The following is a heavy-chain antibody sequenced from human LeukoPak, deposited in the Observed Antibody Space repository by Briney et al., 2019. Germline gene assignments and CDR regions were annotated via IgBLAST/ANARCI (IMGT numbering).Heavy chain of an antibody. V-gene: IGHV1-69*04. CDR1: GGTFSSYA. D-gene: IGHD1-1*01. CDR2: IIPILGIA. CDR3: ARSLSERHSDAFDI. J-gene: IGHJ3*02. Sequence: SVKVSCKASGGTFSSYAISWVRQAPGQGLEWMGRIIPILGIANYAQKFQGRVTITADKSTSTAYMELSSLRSEDTAVYYCARSLSERHSDAFDIWGQGTMVTVSS.